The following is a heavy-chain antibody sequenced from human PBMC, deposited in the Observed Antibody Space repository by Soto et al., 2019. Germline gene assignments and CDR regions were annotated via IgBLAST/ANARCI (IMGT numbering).Heavy chain of an antibody. J-gene: IGHJ4*02. D-gene: IGHD3-10*01. Sequence: EVQLVESGGGLVQPGGSLRLSCAASGFTFSTDWMHWVRQAPGKGLVWVSRSNYDGSSTDYADSVKGRFTISRDNAKNTLYLQMNTLTAEDTAVYYCTRGPRPTSVGTGAYWGQGTLVTVSS. V-gene: IGHV3-74*01. CDR2: SNYDGSST. CDR1: GFTFSTDW. CDR3: TRGPRPTSVGTGAY.